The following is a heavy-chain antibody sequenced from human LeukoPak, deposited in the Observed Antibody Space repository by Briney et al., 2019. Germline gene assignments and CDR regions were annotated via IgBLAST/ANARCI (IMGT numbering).Heavy chain of an antibody. V-gene: IGHV3-23*01. J-gene: IGHJ6*02. Sequence: PGGSLRLSCAASGFTFSSYAMSWVRHAPGKGLELVSAISGSGGSTYYADSVKGRFTISRDNSKNTLYLQMNSLRAEDTAVYYCAKDGSGSYYNHYYYYGMDVWGQGTTVTVSS. CDR1: GFTFSSYA. D-gene: IGHD3-10*01. CDR2: ISGSGGST. CDR3: AKDGSGSYYNHYYYYGMDV.